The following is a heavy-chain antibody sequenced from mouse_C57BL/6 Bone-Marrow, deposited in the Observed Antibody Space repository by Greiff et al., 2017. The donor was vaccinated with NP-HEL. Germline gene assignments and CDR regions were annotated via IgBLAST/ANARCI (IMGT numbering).Heavy chain of an antibody. Sequence: VQLQQSGAELVRPGASVTLSCKASGYTFTDYEMHWVKQTPVHGLEWIGAIDPETGGTAYNQKFKGKAILTADKSSSTAYMELRSLTSEDSAVYYCTSSTLYGSSLFDYWGQGTTLTVSS. D-gene: IGHD1-1*01. V-gene: IGHV1-15*01. CDR1: GYTFTDYE. CDR3: TSSTLYGSSLFDY. CDR2: IDPETGGT. J-gene: IGHJ2*01.